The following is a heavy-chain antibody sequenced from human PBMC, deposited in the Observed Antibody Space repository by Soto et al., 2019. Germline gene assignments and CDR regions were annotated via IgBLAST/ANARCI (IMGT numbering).Heavy chain of an antibody. CDR1: GFTFSSYG. CDR3: AREDIAVATFDE. J-gene: IGHJ4*02. V-gene: IGHV3-33*01. D-gene: IGHD6-19*01. Sequence: GGSLRLSCAASGFTFSSYGMHWVRQAPGKGLEWVAVIWYDGSNKYYADSVKGRFTISRDNSKNTLYLQMNSLRAEDTAVYYCAREDIAVATFDEWGQGTLVTVSS. CDR2: IWYDGSNK.